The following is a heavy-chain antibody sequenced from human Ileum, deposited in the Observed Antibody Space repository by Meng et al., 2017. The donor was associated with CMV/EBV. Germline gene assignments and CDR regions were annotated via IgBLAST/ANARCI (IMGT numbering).Heavy chain of an antibody. V-gene: IGHV4-30-4*08. CDR2: IYYTGIT. CDR1: GGSITSSDYY. D-gene: IGHD3-10*02. CDR3: ARDLFPEYGMDV. J-gene: IGHJ6*02. Sequence: LRLSCTVSGGSITSSDYYWSWVCQPPGKGLEWIGYIYYTGITYYNPSLKSRVTISVDTSKNQFSLRLNSVTAADTAVYYCARDLFPEYGMDVWGQGTTVTVSS.